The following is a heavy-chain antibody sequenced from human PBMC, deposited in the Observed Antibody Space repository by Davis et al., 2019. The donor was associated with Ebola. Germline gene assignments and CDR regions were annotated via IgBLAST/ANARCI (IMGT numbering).Heavy chain of an antibody. CDR1: GGSISSYY. V-gene: IGHV4-59*01. J-gene: IGHJ5*02. CDR3: ARGTAVAVANWFDP. CDR2: IYYSGST. Sequence: SETLSLTCTVSGGSISSYYWSWIRQPPGKGLEWIGYIYYSGSTNYNPSLKSRVTISVDTSKNQFSLKLSSVTAADTAVYYCARGTAVAVANWFDPWGQGTLVTVSS. D-gene: IGHD6-19*01.